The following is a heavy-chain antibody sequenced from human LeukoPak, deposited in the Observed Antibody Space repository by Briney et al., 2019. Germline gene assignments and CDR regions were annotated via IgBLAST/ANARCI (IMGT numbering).Heavy chain of an antibody. V-gene: IGHV1-2*02. D-gene: IGHD1-26*01. CDR1: GYNFSGHY. J-gene: IGHJ4*02. Sequence: ASVKVSCKASGYNFSGHYMHWVRQAPRQGLEWMGWIKPSNGDTKYAQNFQGRVTMTRDTSISTAYVELSSLRSDDTAVYYCASPPLSSAMYYAHWGQGTLVTVSS. CDR3: ASPPLSSAMYYAH. CDR2: IKPSNGDT.